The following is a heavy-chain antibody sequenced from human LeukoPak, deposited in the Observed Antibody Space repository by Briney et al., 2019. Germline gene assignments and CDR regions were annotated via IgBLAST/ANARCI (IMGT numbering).Heavy chain of an antibody. CDR3: ARVAVSGPTGWFDS. V-gene: IGHV3-9*01. Sequence: GGSLRLSCAASGFTFDDYAMHWVRQAPGKGLEWVSGISWNSGSIGYADSVKGRFTISRDNAKNSLYLQMNSLRAEDTAVYYCARVAVSGPTGWFDSWGQGTLVTVSS. J-gene: IGHJ5*01. CDR2: ISWNSGSI. CDR1: GFTFDDYA. D-gene: IGHD2-8*02.